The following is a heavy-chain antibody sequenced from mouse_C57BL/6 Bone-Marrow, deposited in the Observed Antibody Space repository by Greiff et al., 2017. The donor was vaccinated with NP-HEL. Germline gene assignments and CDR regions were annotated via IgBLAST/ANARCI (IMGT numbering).Heavy chain of an antibody. D-gene: IGHD2-3*01. Sequence: QVQLQQPGAELVRPGTSVKLSCKASGYTFTSYWMHWVKQRPGQGLEWIGVIDPSDSYTNYNQKFKGKATLTVDTSSSTAYMQLSSLTSEDSAVYYCAGIWLLKFAYWGQGTLVTVSA. CDR1: GYTFTSYW. J-gene: IGHJ3*01. V-gene: IGHV1-59*01. CDR2: IDPSDSYT. CDR3: AGIWLLKFAY.